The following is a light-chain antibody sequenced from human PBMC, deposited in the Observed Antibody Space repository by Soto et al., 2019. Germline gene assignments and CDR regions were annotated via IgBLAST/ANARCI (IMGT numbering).Light chain of an antibody. V-gene: IGLV2-8*01. Sequence: QFVLTQPPSASGSPGQSVTVSCTGTRSDVGGYNYVSWYQQHPGKAPKLMIYEVNQRPSGVPDRFSGSKSGNTASLTVSGLQAEDEADYYCSSYAGSNNYVFGTGTKVTVL. CDR3: SSYAGSNNYV. CDR1: RSDVGGYNY. CDR2: EVN. J-gene: IGLJ1*01.